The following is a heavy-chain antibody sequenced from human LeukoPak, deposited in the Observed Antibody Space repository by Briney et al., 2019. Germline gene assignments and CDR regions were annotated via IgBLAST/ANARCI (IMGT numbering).Heavy chain of an antibody. D-gene: IGHD3-22*01. V-gene: IGHV3-23*01. J-gene: IGHJ4*02. CDR3: AKYSFDGRGYYRY. Sequence: GGSLRLSCAASGFTFSNCAMSWVRRAPGKGLGWVSGISGSGDSTYYADSVKGRFTISRDDPKNTLYLQMNSLRAEDTAVYYCAKYSFDGRGYYRYWGQGTLVTVSS. CDR1: GFTFSNCA. CDR2: ISGSGDST.